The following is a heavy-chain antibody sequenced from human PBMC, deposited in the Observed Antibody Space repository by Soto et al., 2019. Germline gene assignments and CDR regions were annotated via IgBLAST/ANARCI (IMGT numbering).Heavy chain of an antibody. J-gene: IGHJ4*02. Sequence: PGGSLRLSCAASGFPFSSFNMNWVRQAPGKGLEWVSSISSSSNFIYYADSMRGRFTISRDNAKNSLYLQMNSLRADDTAVYYCARARPMDYNFDSSGFPIDYWGQGILVTVSS. CDR2: ISSSSNFI. V-gene: IGHV3-21*01. CDR3: ARARPMDYNFDSSGFPIDY. CDR1: GFPFSSFN. D-gene: IGHD3-22*01.